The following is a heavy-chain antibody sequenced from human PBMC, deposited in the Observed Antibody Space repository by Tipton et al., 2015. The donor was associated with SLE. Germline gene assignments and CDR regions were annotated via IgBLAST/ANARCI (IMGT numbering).Heavy chain of an antibody. D-gene: IGHD1-26*01. CDR1: GGSISSYY. CDR3: ARAREEGGYYGMDV. Sequence: TLSLTCTVSGGSISSYYWSWIRQPPGKGLEWIGYIYYSGSTYYNPSLKSRVTISVDTSKNQFSLKLSSVTAADTAVYYCARAREEGGYYGMDVWGQGTTVTVSS. J-gene: IGHJ6*02. V-gene: IGHV4-59*08. CDR2: IYYSGST.